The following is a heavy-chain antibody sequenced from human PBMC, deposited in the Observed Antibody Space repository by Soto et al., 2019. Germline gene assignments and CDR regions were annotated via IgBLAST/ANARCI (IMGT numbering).Heavy chain of an antibody. CDR3: ARGEGSGYYYCYYYYGMAV. Sequence: PWGFLRVSWAAAGVTFISYGMNWVRQAPGKGLEWVSSISSSSSYIYYADSVKGRFTISRDNAKNSLYLQMNSLRAEDTAVYYCARGEGSGYYYCYYYYGMAVWGQGTTVTVSS. CDR2: ISSSSSYI. V-gene: IGHV3-21*01. J-gene: IGHJ6*02. CDR1: GVTFISYG. D-gene: IGHD3-22*01.